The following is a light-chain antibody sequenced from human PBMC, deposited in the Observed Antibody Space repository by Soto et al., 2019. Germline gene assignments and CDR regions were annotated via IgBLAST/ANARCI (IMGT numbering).Light chain of an antibody. CDR1: SNDVGGYNL. Sequence: QSALTQPASVSGSPGQSITISCTGTSNDVGGYNLVSWFQQHPGKAPKLMISEVNKRPSGVSNRFSGSKSANTASLTISGLQAEDEPDYYCCSHVGGSSPQWVFGGGTKLTVL. J-gene: IGLJ3*02. CDR3: CSHVGGSSPQWV. CDR2: EVN. V-gene: IGLV2-23*02.